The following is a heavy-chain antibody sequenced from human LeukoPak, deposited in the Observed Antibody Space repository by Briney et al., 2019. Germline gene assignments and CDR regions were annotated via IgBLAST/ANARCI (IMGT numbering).Heavy chain of an antibody. D-gene: IGHD4-23*01. V-gene: IGHV3-23*01. CDR3: AKDATPRNSIRDYFGK. CDR1: GFSFTNYA. Sequence: GGSLRLPCAASGFSFTNYAMSWVRQAPARGPEWVSSLRGGGETFYADSVKGRFTVSRDNSQNTLYLQMNSLRAEDTAVYYCAKDATPRNSIRDYFGKWGQGALVTVST. J-gene: IGHJ4*02. CDR2: LRGGGET.